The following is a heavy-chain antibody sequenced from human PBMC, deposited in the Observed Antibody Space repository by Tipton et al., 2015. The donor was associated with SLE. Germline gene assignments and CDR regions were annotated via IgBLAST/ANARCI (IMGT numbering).Heavy chain of an antibody. CDR3: ARGGVGGYDYFDY. CDR2: IYKGGTT. Sequence: TLSLTCTVSGDSISSDGYFWTWIRQRPGKGLEWIGHIYKGGTTYYSPSLKRRLTISVDTSKNQFSLNLSSVTAADTAVYYCARGGVGGYDYFDYWGQGTLVTVSS. V-gene: IGHV4-31*03. J-gene: IGHJ4*02. D-gene: IGHD5-12*01. CDR1: GDSISSDGYF.